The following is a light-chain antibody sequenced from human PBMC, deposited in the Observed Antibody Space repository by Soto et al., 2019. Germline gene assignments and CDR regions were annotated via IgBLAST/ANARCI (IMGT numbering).Light chain of an antibody. Sequence: DIQMTQSPSSLSASVGDRATIACRASQSISSYLNWYQQKPGKAPKLLIYAASSLQSGVPSRFSGSESGTEFTLTISSLQPDDFATYYCQQYNSYSGTFGQGTKVDIK. CDR1: QSISSY. CDR2: AAS. CDR3: QQYNSYSGT. V-gene: IGKV1-39*01. J-gene: IGKJ1*01.